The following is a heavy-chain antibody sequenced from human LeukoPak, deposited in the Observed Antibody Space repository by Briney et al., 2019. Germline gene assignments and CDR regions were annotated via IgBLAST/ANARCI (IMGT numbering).Heavy chain of an antibody. J-gene: IGHJ4*02. Sequence: GGSLRLSCAASGFTFSTYSMNWVRQAPGKGLEWVSYISASSSTIYYADSMKGRFTISRDNAKNSLYLQMDSLRAEDTAVYYCARDLGGHYDYVWGSYRGGYFDYWGQGTLVTVSS. D-gene: IGHD3-16*01. CDR3: ARDLGGHYDYVWGSYRGGYFDY. CDR1: GFTFSTYS. CDR2: ISASSSTI. V-gene: IGHV3-48*01.